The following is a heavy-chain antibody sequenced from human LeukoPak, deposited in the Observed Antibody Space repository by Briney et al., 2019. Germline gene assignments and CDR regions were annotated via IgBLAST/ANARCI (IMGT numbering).Heavy chain of an antibody. CDR1: GFTFSSYS. V-gene: IGHV3-48*01. J-gene: IGHJ4*02. CDR3: ARDDYGGNSGSFH. D-gene: IGHD4-23*01. Sequence: PGGSLRLSCAASGFTFSSYSMNWVRQAPGKGLEWVSYISSSSSTIYYADSVKGRFTISRDNAKNSLYLQMNSLRAEDTAVYYCARDDYGGNSGSFHWGQGTLVTVSS. CDR2: ISSSSSTI.